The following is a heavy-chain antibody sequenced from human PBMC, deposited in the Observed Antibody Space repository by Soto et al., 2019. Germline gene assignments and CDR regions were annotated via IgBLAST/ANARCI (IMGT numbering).Heavy chain of an antibody. D-gene: IGHD1-26*01. CDR3: ARGGWETPI. J-gene: IGHJ4*02. V-gene: IGHV3-7*03. CDR2: MHPDGSQE. Sequence: EVQLVESGGGLVQPGGSLRLSCAASGFAFSTYWMSWVRQAPGQGLEWVATMHPDGSQEYYVDSVKGRFTVSRDNAKKSLYLQMNSLRDEDTAVYYCARGGWETPIWGQGTPVTASS. CDR1: GFAFSTYW.